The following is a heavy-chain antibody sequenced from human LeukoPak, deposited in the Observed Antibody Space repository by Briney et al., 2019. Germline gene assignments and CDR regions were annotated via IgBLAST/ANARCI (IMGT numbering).Heavy chain of an antibody. CDR2: INPNSGDT. D-gene: IGHD1-20*01. Sequence: ASVKVSCKASGYTFTGYYIHWVRQAPGQGLEWMGWINPNSGDTDYAQKFQGRVSMTRDTSISTAYMELSRLRSDDTAVYYCARPITGPLDYWAQGTLVTVSS. CDR3: ARPITGPLDY. CDR1: GYTFTGYY. V-gene: IGHV1-2*02. J-gene: IGHJ4*02.